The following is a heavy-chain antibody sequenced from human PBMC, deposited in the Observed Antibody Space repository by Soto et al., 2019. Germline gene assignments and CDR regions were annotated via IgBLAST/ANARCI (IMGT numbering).Heavy chain of an antibody. Sequence: ASVKVSCKASGNTFTSYDINWVRQATGHGLEWMGWINPNSGNIGYAQKFQGRVTMTRDTAIRTAYMEVSRLRSDDTAVYYCARGRASGGYYLLDYWGQGXLVTVYS. V-gene: IGHV1-8*01. CDR1: GNTFTSYD. CDR2: INPNSGNI. CDR3: ARGRASGGYYLLDY. J-gene: IGHJ4*02. D-gene: IGHD3-10*01.